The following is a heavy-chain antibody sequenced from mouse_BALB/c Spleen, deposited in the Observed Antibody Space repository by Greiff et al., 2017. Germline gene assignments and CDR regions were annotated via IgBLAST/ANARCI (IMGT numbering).Heavy chain of an antibody. Sequence: VQLKESGGGLVQPGGSLKLSCAASGFTFSSYGMSWVRQTPDKRLELVATINSNGGSTYYPDSVKGRFTISRDNAKNTLYLQMSSLKSEDTAMYYCARKRGLYDYGFAYWGQGTLVTVSA. D-gene: IGHD2-4*01. CDR3: ARKRGLYDYGFAY. CDR1: GFTFSSYG. V-gene: IGHV5-6-3*01. J-gene: IGHJ3*01. CDR2: INSNGGST.